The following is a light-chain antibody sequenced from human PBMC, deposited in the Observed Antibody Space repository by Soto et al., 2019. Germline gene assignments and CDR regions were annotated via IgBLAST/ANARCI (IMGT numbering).Light chain of an antibody. CDR2: GAT. J-gene: IGKJ4*01. V-gene: IGKV3-11*01. CDR3: QQRSNWLT. Sequence: EVVMTHSPATLSVSPWERATLSCRASQTVRDNLGWYQQKPGQPPRLLIYGATTRATGIPARFSGSGSGTDFTLTISSLEPEDFAVYYCQQRSNWLTFGGGTKVDIK. CDR1: QTVRDN.